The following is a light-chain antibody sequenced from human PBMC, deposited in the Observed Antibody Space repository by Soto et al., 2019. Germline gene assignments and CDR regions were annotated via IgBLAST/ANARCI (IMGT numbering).Light chain of an antibody. J-gene: IGKJ4*01. CDR3: QQYNNWPPLT. V-gene: IGKV3-15*01. CDR1: QSVSSN. Sequence: EIVMTQSPATLSVSPGEGATLSCRASQSVSSNLAWYQQKPGQAPRLLIYAASTRATGIPARFRGSGSGTEFTLTITSLQSEDGAVYYCQQYNNWPPLTFGGGTKVEIK. CDR2: AAS.